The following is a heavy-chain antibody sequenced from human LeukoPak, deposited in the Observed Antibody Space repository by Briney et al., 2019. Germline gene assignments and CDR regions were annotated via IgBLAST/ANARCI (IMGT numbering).Heavy chain of an antibody. CDR3: ARGDDYSDYTGYY. CDR2: INPNSGGT. J-gene: IGHJ4*02. CDR1: GYTFTGYY. D-gene: IGHD4-11*01. V-gene: IGHV1-2*02. Sequence: ASVKVSCKTSGYTFTGYYIHWVRQAPGQGLEWMGWINPNSGGTNYAQKFQGRVTMTRDTSISTAYMELSRLRPDDTAVYYCARGDDYSDYTGYYWGQGTLVTVSS.